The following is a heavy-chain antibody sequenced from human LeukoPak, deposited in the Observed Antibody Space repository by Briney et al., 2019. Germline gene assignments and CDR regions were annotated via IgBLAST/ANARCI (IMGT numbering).Heavy chain of an antibody. J-gene: IGHJ4*02. Sequence: GGSLRLSCAASGFTFSSYGITWVRQAPGQGLEWVSAISDSGGSTYYADSVKGRFTISRDNSKNTLYLQLNSLRAEDTAVYYCARETTWDDNWGQGTLVTVSS. CDR1: GFTFSSYG. D-gene: IGHD1-1*01. CDR3: ARETTWDDN. V-gene: IGHV3-23*01. CDR2: ISDSGGST.